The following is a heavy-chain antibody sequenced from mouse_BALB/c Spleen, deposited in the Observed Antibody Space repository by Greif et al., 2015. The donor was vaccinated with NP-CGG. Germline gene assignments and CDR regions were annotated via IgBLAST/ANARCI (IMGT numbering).Heavy chain of an antibody. Sequence: EVKLVEPGGGLVKPGGSLKLSCAASGFAFSSYDMSWVRQTPEKRLEWVAYISSGGGSTYYPDTVKGRFTISRDNAKNTLYLQMSSLKSEDTAMYYCARHGGIGGGYYAMDYWGQGTSVTVSS. CDR3: ARHGGIGGGYYAMDY. J-gene: IGHJ4*01. D-gene: IGHD2-14*01. V-gene: IGHV5-12-1*01. CDR2: ISSGGGST. CDR1: GFAFSSYD.